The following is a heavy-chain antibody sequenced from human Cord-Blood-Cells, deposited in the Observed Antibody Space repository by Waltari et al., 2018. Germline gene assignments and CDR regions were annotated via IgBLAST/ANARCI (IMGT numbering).Heavy chain of an antibody. CDR1: GYTFTSYA. CDR3: ATESLDY. J-gene: IGHJ4*02. V-gene: IGHV1-3*01. CDR2: INAGNGNT. Sequence: QVQLVQSGAEVKKPGASVTVSCKASGYTFTSYAMHWVRQAPGQRLEWMGWINAGNGNTQYSQKFQGRDTITRDTSSSTAYMELSSLRSEDTAVYYCATESLDYWGQGTLVTVSS.